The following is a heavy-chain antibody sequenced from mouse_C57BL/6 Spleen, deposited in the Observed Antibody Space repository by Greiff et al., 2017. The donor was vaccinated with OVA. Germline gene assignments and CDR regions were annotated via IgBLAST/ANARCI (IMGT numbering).Heavy chain of an antibody. V-gene: IGHV1-81*01. CDR1: GYTFTSYG. CDR3: ARPLYYGSSEDSWLAY. D-gene: IGHD1-1*01. Sequence: VQLQQSGAELARPGASVKLSCKASGYTFTSYGISWVKQRTGQGLEWIGEIYPRSGNTYYNEKFKGKATLTADKSSSTAYMELRSLTSEDSAVYFCARPLYYGSSEDSWLAYWGQGTLVTVSA. J-gene: IGHJ3*01. CDR2: IYPRSGNT.